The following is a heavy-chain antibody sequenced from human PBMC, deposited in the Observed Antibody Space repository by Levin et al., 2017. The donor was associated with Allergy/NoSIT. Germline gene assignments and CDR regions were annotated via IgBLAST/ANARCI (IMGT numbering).Heavy chain of an antibody. Sequence: SETLSLTCAVSGGSISSGGYSWSWIRQPPGKGLEWIGYIYHSGSTYYNPSLKSRVTISVDRSKNQFSLKLSSVTAADTAVYYCARGTGVPHFDYWGQGTLVTVSS. V-gene: IGHV4-30-2*01. D-gene: IGHD1-14*01. J-gene: IGHJ4*02. CDR2: IYHSGST. CDR1: GGSISSGGYS. CDR3: ARGTGVPHFDY.